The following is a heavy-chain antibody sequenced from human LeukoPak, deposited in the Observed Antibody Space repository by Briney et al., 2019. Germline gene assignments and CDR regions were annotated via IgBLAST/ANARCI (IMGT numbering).Heavy chain of an antibody. D-gene: IGHD3-10*01. CDR3: ARITMVRGVIKYYFDY. J-gene: IGHJ4*02. CDR2: IYYSGST. Sequence: SETLSLTCTVSGGSISSSYWSWIRQPPGKGLEWIGYIYYSGSTNYNPSLKSRVTISVDTSKNQFSLKLSSVTAADTAVYYCARITMVRGVIKYYFDYWGQGTLVTVSS. CDR1: GGSISSSY. V-gene: IGHV4-59*12.